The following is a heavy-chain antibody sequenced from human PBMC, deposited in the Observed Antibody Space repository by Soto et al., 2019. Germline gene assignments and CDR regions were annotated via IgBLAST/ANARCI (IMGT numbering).Heavy chain of an antibody. CDR3: AIGPRMWLAGGGY. CDR1: GGSFSRYY. CDR2: INHSGIT. Sequence: PSETLSLTCAVYGGSFSRYYWSWIRQPPGKGLEWLGEINHSGITDYNPSLKSRITISIDTSKKQFSLKLNSVTAADTAVYYCAIGPRMWLAGGGYWGQGTQVTVSS. J-gene: IGHJ4*02. D-gene: IGHD6-19*01. V-gene: IGHV4-34*01.